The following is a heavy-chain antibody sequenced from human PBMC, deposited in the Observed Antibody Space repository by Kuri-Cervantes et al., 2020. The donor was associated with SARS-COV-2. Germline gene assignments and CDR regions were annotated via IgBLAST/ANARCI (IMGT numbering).Heavy chain of an antibody. CDR1: GFTFSSYS. V-gene: IGHV3-48*04. J-gene: IGHJ4*02. Sequence: LSLTCAASGFTFSSYSMNWVRQAPGKGLEWVSYISSSGSTIYYADSVKGRFTISRDNAKNSLYLQMNSLRAEDTAVYYCARDLGIAARRDYFDYWGQGTLVTVSS. CDR3: ARDLGIAARRDYFDY. CDR2: ISSSGSTI. D-gene: IGHD6-6*01.